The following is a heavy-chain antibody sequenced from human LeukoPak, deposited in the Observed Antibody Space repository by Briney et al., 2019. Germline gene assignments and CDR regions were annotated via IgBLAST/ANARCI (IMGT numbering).Heavy chain of an antibody. CDR2: IYYSGST. D-gene: IGHD5-12*01. J-gene: IGHJ4*02. V-gene: IGHV4-59*01. CDR1: GGSLSRYY. CDR3: ARDARGYSGYFYYFDY. Sequence: PSETLSLTCAVSGGSLSRYYWSWIRQPPGKGLEWIGYIYYSGSTNYNPSLKSRVTISVDTSKNQFSLKLSSVTAADTAVYYCARDARGYSGYFYYFDYWGQGTLVTVSS.